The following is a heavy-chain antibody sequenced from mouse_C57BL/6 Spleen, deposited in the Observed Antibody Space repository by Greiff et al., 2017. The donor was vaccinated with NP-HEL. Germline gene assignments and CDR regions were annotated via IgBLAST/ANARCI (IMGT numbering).Heavy chain of an antibody. CDR2: IYPRSGNT. CDR1: GYTFTSYG. Sequence: QVQLQQSGAELARPGASVKLSCKASGYTFTSYGISWVKQRTGQGLEWIGEIYPRSGNTYYNEKFKGKATLTADKSSSTAYMELRSLTSEDSAVYFCASVDSSGYAPFAYWGQGTLVTVSA. CDR3: ASVDSSGYAPFAY. D-gene: IGHD3-2*02. J-gene: IGHJ3*01. V-gene: IGHV1-81*01.